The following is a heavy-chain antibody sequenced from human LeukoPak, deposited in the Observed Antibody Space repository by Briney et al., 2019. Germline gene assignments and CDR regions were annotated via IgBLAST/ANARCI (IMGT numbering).Heavy chain of an antibody. CDR3: ARVRIGPGLYYFDY. CDR1: GFTVSSTY. Sequence: GGSLRLSCAASGFTVSSTYMSWVRQAPGKGLEWVSVIYAGGSTFYADSVKGRFTISRDNSKNTLYLQMNSLRAEDTAVYYCARVRIGPGLYYFDYWGQGTLVTVSS. V-gene: IGHV3-66*01. CDR2: IYAGGST. D-gene: IGHD1-14*01. J-gene: IGHJ4*02.